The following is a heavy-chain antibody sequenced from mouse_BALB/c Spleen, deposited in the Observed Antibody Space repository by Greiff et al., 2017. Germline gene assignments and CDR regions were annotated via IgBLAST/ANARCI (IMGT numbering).Heavy chain of an antibody. Sequence: VKLMESGPGLVAPSQSLSITCTVSGFSLTSYGVHWVRQPPGKGLEWLGVIWAGGSTNYNSALMSRLSISKDNSKSQVFLKMNSLQTDDTAMYYCARELGNHYYAMDYWGQGTSVTVSS. CDR2: IWAGGST. D-gene: IGHD2-1*01. CDR1: GFSLTSYG. CDR3: ARELGNHYYAMDY. V-gene: IGHV2-9*02. J-gene: IGHJ4*01.